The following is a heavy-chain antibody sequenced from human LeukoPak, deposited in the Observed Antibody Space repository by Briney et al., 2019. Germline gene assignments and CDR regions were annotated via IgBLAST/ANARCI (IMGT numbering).Heavy chain of an antibody. CDR3: ARGKSGGYDFWSGYYDTKYYFDY. CDR1: GGSFSGYY. J-gene: IGHJ4*02. V-gene: IGHV4-34*01. Sequence: SETLSLTCAVYGGSFSGYYWSWIRQPPGKGLEWIGEINHSGSTNYNPSLKSRVTISVDTSKNQLSLKLSSVTAADTAVYYCARGKSGGYDFWSGYYDTKYYFDYWGQGTLVTVSS. CDR2: INHSGST. D-gene: IGHD3-3*01.